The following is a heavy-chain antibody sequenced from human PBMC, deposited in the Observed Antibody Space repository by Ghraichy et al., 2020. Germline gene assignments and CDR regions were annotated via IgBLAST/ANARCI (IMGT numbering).Heavy chain of an antibody. Sequence: GGSLRLSCAASGFTFSDHDMDWVRQAPGKGLEWVGRSRNKIKTYTTEYAASVKGRFNISRDDSKNSLYLQMNSLKTEDTAMYYCAAWLSGWPSPFGQGTLVTVSS. CDR3: AAWLSGWPSP. D-gene: IGHD6-19*01. CDR1: GFTFSDHD. V-gene: IGHV3-72*01. J-gene: IGHJ5*02. CDR2: SRNKIKTYTT.